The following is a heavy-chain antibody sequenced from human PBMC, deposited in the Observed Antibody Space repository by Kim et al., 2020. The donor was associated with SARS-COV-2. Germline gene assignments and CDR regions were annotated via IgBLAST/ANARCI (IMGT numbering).Heavy chain of an antibody. J-gene: IGHJ4*02. V-gene: IGHV3-33*05. D-gene: IGHD6-19*01. CDR2: ISYDGSNK. CDR3: ARGRVAGWEDY. CDR1: GFTFSSYG. Sequence: GGSLRLSCAASGFTFSSYGMHWVRQAPGKGLEWVAVISYDGSNKYYADSVKGRFTISRDNSKNTLYLQMNSLRAEDTAVYYCARGRVAGWEDYWGQGTLVTVSS.